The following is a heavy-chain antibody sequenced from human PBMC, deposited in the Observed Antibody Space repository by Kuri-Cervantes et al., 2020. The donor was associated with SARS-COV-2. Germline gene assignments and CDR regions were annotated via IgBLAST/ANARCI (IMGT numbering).Heavy chain of an antibody. CDR1: GGPISSYY. J-gene: IGHJ4*02. V-gene: IGHV4-4*07. CDR2: IYTSGST. CDR3: ARQAPSILRFLQWTQPAHNFDY. Sequence: GSLRLSCTVSGGPISSYYWSWIRQPAGKGLEWIGRIYTSGSTNYNPSLKSRVTMSVDTSKNQFSLNLNSVTAADTAVFYCARQAPSILRFLQWTQPAHNFDYWGQGTLVTVSS. D-gene: IGHD3-3*01.